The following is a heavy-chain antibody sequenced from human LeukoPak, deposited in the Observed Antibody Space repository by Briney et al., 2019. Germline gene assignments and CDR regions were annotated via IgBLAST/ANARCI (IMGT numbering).Heavy chain of an antibody. D-gene: IGHD2-15*01. CDR2: INPGGKT. CDR3: AREDCSGGDSSNFDS. J-gene: IGHJ4*02. V-gene: IGHV4-34*01. CDR1: GGSFSGYY. Sequence: SETLSLTCAVYGGSFSGYYWSWIRQSPGKGLEWIGEINPGGKTNYNPSLESRVTISVDASKKQFSLKVGSVTAADTAVYYCAREDCSGGDSSNFDSWGQGTLVTVSS.